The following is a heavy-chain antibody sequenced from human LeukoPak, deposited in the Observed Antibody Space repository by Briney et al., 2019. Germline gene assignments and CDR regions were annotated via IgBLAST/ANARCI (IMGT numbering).Heavy chain of an antibody. Sequence: ASVKVSCKASGYTFTSYGISWVRQAPGQGLEWMGWISAYNGNTNYAQKLQGRVTMTTDTSTSTAYMELRSLRSDDTAVYYCARATRRINWGAIDYWGQGTLVTVSS. CDR3: ARATRRINWGAIDY. D-gene: IGHD7-27*01. CDR1: GYTFTSYG. J-gene: IGHJ4*02. CDR2: ISAYNGNT. V-gene: IGHV1-18*01.